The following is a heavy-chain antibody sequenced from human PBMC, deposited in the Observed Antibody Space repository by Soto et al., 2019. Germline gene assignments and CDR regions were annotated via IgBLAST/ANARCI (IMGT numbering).Heavy chain of an antibody. J-gene: IGHJ4*01. CDR1: GYSLTSYW. CDR3: ARLHSRHWKNVQLEY. Sequence: PGEPLKSSCRVSGYSLTSYWISWVRQMPGKVLELMGRIDPTDSYANYSPSFQGHVTFSVDRSINTAYLQWSSLKAPDTAVYYCARLHSRHWKNVQLEYWGHGRLVTVSS. CDR2: IDPTDSYA. V-gene: IGHV5-10-1*01. D-gene: IGHD4-4*01.